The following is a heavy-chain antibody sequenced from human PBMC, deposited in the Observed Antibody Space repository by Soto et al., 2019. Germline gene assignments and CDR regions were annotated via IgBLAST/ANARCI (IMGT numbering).Heavy chain of an antibody. D-gene: IGHD1-26*01. CDR1: GFTFTNYG. J-gene: IGHJ4*02. CDR3: TRDPYGGSRYYFDS. Sequence: QVQLVESGGGGVQPGRSLRLSCAASGFTFTNYGMHWVRQAPGKGLGWVAVIWYDGSNKYYADSVKGRFTISKDNSQNTLYLQMNNLRAEDTAMYYCTRDPYGGSRYYFDSWGQGTLVTVSS. CDR2: IWYDGSNK. V-gene: IGHV3-33*01.